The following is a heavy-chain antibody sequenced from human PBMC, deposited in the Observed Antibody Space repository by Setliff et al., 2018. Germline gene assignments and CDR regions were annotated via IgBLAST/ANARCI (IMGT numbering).Heavy chain of an antibody. CDR3: ARSRTIAVKGGVFAV. Sequence: SETLSLTCSVSGASISSDGYYWSWIRQYPGKGLEWIGYTYYSGSTYYNPSLKSRVTISLDTSENQFSLELTSVTAADTAVYYCARSRTIAVKGGVFAVWGRGTLVTVSS. CDR2: TYYSGST. CDR1: GASISSDGYY. J-gene: IGHJ2*01. V-gene: IGHV4-31*03. D-gene: IGHD6-19*01.